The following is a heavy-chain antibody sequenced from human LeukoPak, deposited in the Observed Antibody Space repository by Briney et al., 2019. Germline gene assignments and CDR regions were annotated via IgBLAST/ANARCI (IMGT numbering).Heavy chain of an antibody. CDR1: GFTVSSNY. D-gene: IGHD5-24*01. CDR3: AREGRPVEMATTGPEYFQH. J-gene: IGHJ1*01. CDR2: IYSGGST. V-gene: IGHV3-66*01. Sequence: GGSLRLSCAASGFTVSSNYMSWVRQAPGKGLEWVSVIYSGGSTYYADSVKGRFTISRDNSKNTLYLQMNSLRAEDTAVYYCAREGRPVEMATTGPEYFQHWGQGTLVTVSS.